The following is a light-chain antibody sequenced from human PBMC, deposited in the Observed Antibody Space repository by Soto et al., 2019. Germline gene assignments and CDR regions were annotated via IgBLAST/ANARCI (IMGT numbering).Light chain of an antibody. CDR3: QQYNSAPLLT. Sequence: DIQMTQSPSSLSASVGDRVTITCRASQGIRNYLAWYQQKPGKVTKLLIYGASTLQSGVPSRFSGSGSGTDFTLTISSLQPADVATYYCQQYNSAPLLTFGPGTKVDIK. J-gene: IGKJ3*01. CDR2: GAS. CDR1: QGIRNY. V-gene: IGKV1-27*01.